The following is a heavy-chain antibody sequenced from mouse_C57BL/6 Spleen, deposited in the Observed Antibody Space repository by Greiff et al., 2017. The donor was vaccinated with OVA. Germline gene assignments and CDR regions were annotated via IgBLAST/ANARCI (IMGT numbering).Heavy chain of an antibody. CDR1: GYAFSSYW. Sequence: VMLVESGAELVKPGASVKISCKASGYAFSSYWMNWVKQRPGKGLEWIGQIYPGDGDTNYNGKFKGKATLTADKSSSTAYMQLSSLTSEDSAVYFCARGGSNYLFDYWGQGTTLTVSS. CDR3: ARGGSNYLFDY. CDR2: IYPGDGDT. D-gene: IGHD2-5*01. V-gene: IGHV1-80*01. J-gene: IGHJ2*01.